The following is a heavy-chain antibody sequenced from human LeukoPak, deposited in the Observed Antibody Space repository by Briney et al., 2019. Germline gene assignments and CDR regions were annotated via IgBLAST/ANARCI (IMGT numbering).Heavy chain of an antibody. CDR1: GYTFTSYA. Sequence: ASVKVSCKASGYTFTSYAMHWVRQAPGHKLEWMGWINAGNGNTKYSQKFQGRVTITRDTSASTAYMELSSLRSEDTAVYYCARASSGWRKTFDYWGQGTLVTVSS. CDR2: INAGNGNT. V-gene: IGHV1-3*01. CDR3: ARASSGWRKTFDY. J-gene: IGHJ4*02. D-gene: IGHD6-19*01.